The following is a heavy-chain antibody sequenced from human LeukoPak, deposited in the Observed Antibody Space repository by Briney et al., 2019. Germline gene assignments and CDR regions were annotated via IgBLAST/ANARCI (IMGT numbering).Heavy chain of an antibody. CDR1: GFTFRSYG. V-gene: IGHV3-30*18. Sequence: GGSLRLSCAASGFTFRSYGMHWVRQAPGKGMEWVAVISYDGSNKYYADSVKGRFTISRDNSKNTLYLQMNSLRAEDTAVYYCAKAYSTYVGDYWGQGTLVTVSS. J-gene: IGHJ4*02. CDR2: ISYDGSNK. D-gene: IGHD4-11*01. CDR3: AKAYSTYVGDY.